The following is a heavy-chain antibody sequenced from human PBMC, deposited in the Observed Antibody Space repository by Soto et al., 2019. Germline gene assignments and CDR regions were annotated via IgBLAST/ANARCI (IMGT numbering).Heavy chain of an antibody. CDR2: VYATGTT. D-gene: IGHD4-17*01. V-gene: IGHV4-4*07. CDR3: VRYGSNSLRDRLSP. CDR1: GGTIRKCY. Sequence: SETLSLPCNGSGGTIRKCYWAWCRKTAGNSLEWMGRVYATGTTDYNPSLRSRVAMSVDISKKTFSLRLRSVTGADSGVYYCVRYGSNSLRDRLSPWGQG. J-gene: IGHJ1*01.